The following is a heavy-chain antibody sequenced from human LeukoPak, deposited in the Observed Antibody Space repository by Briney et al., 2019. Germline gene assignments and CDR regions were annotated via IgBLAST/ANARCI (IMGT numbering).Heavy chain of an antibody. Sequence: KPSETLSLTCTVSGGSVSSGSYYWSWIRQPPGKGLEWIGYIYYSGSTNYNPSLKSRVTISVDTSKNQFSLKLSSVTAADTAVYYCAANEGSDLGYWGQGTLVTVSS. V-gene: IGHV4-61*01. CDR2: IYYSGST. J-gene: IGHJ4*02. D-gene: IGHD1-1*01. CDR1: GGSVSSGSYY. CDR3: AANEGSDLGY.